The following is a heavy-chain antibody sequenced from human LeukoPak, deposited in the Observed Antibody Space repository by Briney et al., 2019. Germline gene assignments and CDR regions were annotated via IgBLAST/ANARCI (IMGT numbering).Heavy chain of an antibody. J-gene: IGHJ3*02. CDR2: ISRNGGST. D-gene: IGHD4/OR15-4a*01. CDR1: GFTFNNYP. CDR3: VKDSGFMVAPNSAFDI. V-gene: IGHV3-64D*06. Sequence: AGGSLRLSCSASGFTFNNYPVHWVRQAPGKGLEYVSGISRNGGSTYYADSVKGRFTISRDNSKNTLYLQMSSLRAEDTAVYYCVKDSGFMVAPNSAFDIWGQGTMVTVSS.